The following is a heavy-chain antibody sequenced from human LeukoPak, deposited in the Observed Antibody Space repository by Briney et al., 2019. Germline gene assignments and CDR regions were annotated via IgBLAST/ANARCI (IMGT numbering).Heavy chain of an antibody. J-gene: IGHJ5*02. Sequence: SETLSLTCAVYGGSFSGYYWSWIRQPPGKGLEWIGEINHSGSTNYNPSLKSRVTISVDTSKNQFSLKLSSVTAADTAVYYCATAGPADRDYPPVASNWFDPWGQGTLVTVSS. D-gene: IGHD4-17*01. CDR3: ATAGPADRDYPPVASNWFDP. CDR1: GGSFSGYY. V-gene: IGHV4-34*01. CDR2: INHSGST.